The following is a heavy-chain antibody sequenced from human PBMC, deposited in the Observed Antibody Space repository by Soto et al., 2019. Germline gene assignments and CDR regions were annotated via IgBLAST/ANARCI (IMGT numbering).Heavy chain of an antibody. Sequence: PLQTLSLTCAISGDSVSSYSAAWNWIWQSPSGGLEWLGRTYYRSRFFIDYAESVKSRIIINPDTSKNQFSLQLKSVTPEDTAVYYCVRDRYSSSGRFDPWGQGTPVTSPQ. V-gene: IGHV6-1*01. CDR3: VRDRYSSSGRFDP. CDR2: TYYRSRFFI. J-gene: IGHJ5*02. D-gene: IGHD3-10*01. CDR1: GDSVSSYSAA.